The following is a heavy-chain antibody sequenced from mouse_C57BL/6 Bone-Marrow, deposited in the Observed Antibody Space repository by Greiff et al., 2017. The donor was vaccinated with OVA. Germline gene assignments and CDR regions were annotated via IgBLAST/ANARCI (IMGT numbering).Heavy chain of an antibody. D-gene: IGHD2-2*01. CDR3: ARYGYDPFFDY. J-gene: IGHJ2*01. V-gene: IGHV1-50*01. CDR1: GYTFTSYW. CDR2: IDPSDTYT. Sequence: QVQLQQPGAEVVKPGASVKLSCKASGYTFTSYWMQWIKQRPGQGLEWIGEIDPSDTYTNYNQKFRAKATLTVDTSSSTAYMQLTSLTSEDSAVYFCARYGYDPFFDYWGQGTTLTVSS.